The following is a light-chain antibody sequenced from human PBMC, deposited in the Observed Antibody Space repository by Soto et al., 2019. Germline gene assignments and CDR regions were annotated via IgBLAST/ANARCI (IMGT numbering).Light chain of an antibody. CDR2: NDN. CDR3: AAWDDSLNGHVV. V-gene: IGLV1-44*01. J-gene: IGLJ2*01. Sequence: QSVLTQPPSASGTPGQRVTISCSGSSSNIGSNTVNWYQQITGTAPKLLIYNDNQRPSGVPDRFSGSKSGTSGSLAISGLQSEDEGDYYCAAWDDSLNGHVVFGGGNKVTVL. CDR1: SSNIGSNT.